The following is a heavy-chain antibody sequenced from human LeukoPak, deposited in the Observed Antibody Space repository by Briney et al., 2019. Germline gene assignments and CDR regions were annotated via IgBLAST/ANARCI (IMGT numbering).Heavy chain of an antibody. V-gene: IGHV5-51*01. D-gene: IGHD3-9*01. Sequence: PGESLKISCKGSGYSFTSYWIGWVRQMPGKGLEWMGIIYPGNSDTRYSSSFQGQVTISADKSISTAYLQWSSLKASDTAMYYCARQVDILTGYDAFDIWGQGTMVTVSS. CDR3: ARQVDILTGYDAFDI. J-gene: IGHJ3*02. CDR1: GYSFTSYW. CDR2: IYPGNSDT.